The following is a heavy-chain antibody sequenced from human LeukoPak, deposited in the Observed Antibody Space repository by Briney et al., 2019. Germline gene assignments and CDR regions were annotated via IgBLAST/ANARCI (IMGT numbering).Heavy chain of an antibody. D-gene: IGHD2-15*01. J-gene: IGHJ4*02. CDR2: IIPIFGTA. CDR1: GGTFSSYA. V-gene: IGHV1-69*05. CDR3: AXDPGGYCSGGSCXVPXYXDX. Sequence: SVKVSCKASGGTFSSYAISWVRQAPGQGLEWMGRIIPIFGTANYAQKFQGRVTITTDESTSTAYMELSSLRSEDTAVYYCAXDPGGYCSGGSCXVPXYXDXXGXGTXVTV.